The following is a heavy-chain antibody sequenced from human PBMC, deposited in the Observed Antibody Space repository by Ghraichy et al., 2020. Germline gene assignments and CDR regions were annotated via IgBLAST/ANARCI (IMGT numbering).Heavy chain of an antibody. CDR3: ARAGWFVVPAAIPEASWFDP. V-gene: IGHV1-18*04. Sequence: ASVKVSCKASGYTFTSYGISWVRQAPGQGLEWMGWISAYNGNTNYAQKLQGRVTMTTDTSTSTAYMELRSLRSDDTAVYYCARAGWFVVPAAIPEASWFDPWGQGTLVTVSS. D-gene: IGHD2-2*02. CDR1: GYTFTSYG. CDR2: ISAYNGNT. J-gene: IGHJ5*02.